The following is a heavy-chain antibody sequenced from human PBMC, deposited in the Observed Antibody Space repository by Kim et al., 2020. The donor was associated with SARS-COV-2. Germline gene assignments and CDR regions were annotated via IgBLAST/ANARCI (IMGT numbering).Heavy chain of an antibody. CDR2: FNHAGST. CDR1: GGSFSDFQ. D-gene: IGHD3-10*01. J-gene: IGHJ1*01. V-gene: IGHV4-34*01. Sequence: SETLSLTCAVYGGSFSDFQWTWIRQTPGKGLEWSGEFNHAGSTNYKPSLRSRISMSEDTSKNQSSLNLSSVTAADTAVYYFAAGAPGPWAQGTRVTAPS. CDR3: AAGAPGP.